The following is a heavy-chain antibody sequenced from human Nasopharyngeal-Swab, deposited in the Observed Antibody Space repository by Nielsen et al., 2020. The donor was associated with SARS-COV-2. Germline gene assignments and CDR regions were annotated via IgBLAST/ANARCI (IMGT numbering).Heavy chain of an antibody. D-gene: IGHD3-22*01. J-gene: IGHJ3*02. CDR2: IYTSGNP. CDR3: ARAPPESYYDSSGYPPGGVFDI. V-gene: IGHV4-61*02. Sequence: GKGLEWIGRIYTSGNPNYNPSLKSRVTISRVTSKNQFSLKLNSVTAADTAMYYCARAPPESYYDSSGYPPGGVFDIWGQGIMVTVSS.